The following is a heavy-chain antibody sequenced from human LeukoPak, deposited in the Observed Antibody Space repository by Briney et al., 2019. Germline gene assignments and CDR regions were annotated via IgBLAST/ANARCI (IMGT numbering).Heavy chain of an antibody. CDR2: IIPIFGTA. J-gene: IGHJ4*02. D-gene: IGHD2-2*01. CDR3: VREGDCSSTSCYEFDY. CDR1: GGTFSSYA. V-gene: IGHV1-69*13. Sequence: ASVKVSCKASGGTFSSYAISWVRQAPGQGLEWMGGIIPIFGTANYAQKFQGRVTITADESTSTAYMELSSLRSEDTAVYYCVREGDCSSTSCYEFDYWGQGTLVTVSS.